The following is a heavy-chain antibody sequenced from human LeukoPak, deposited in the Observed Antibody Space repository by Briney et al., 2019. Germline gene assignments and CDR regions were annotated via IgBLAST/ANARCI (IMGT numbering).Heavy chain of an antibody. CDR3: ARHSSSFWDY. Sequence: PGGSLRLSCAASGFTFSSYAMSWVRQAPGKGLEWVAVISYDGSNKYYADSVKGRFTISRDNSKNTLYLQMNSLKTEDTAVYYCARHSSSFWDYWGQGTLVTVSS. CDR1: GFTFSSYA. D-gene: IGHD6-6*01. J-gene: IGHJ4*02. V-gene: IGHV3-30-3*01. CDR2: ISYDGSNK.